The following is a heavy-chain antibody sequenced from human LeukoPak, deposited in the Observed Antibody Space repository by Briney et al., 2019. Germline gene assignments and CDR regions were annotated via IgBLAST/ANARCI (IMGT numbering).Heavy chain of an antibody. CDR2: IKPDGSDE. J-gene: IGHJ4*02. Sequence: GGSLRLSCEASGFTFGNYAMNWVRQAPGKGLEWVANIKPDGSDEYYVDSVKGRFTISRDNAKNSLYLQMNSLRAEDTAVYYCARGLLSFDYWGQGTLVTVSS. CDR1: GFTFGNYA. V-gene: IGHV3-7*04. CDR3: ARGLLSFDY.